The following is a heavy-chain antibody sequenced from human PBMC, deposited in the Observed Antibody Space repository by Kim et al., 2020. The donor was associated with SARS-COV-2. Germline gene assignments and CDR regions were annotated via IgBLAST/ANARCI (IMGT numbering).Heavy chain of an antibody. CDR2: IRSKAYGGTT. CDR1: GFTFGDYA. J-gene: IGHJ6*02. CDR3: TRVVPHLSYYYYGMDV. V-gene: IGHV3-49*04. Sequence: GGSLRLSCTASGFTFGDYAMSWVRQAPGKGLEWVGFIRSKAYGGTTEYAASVKGRFTISRDDSKSIAYLQMNSLKTEDTAVYYCTRVVPHLSYYYYGMDVWGQGTTVTVSS.